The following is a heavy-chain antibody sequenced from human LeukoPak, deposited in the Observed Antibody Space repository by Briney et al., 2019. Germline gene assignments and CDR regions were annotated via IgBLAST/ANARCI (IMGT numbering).Heavy chain of an antibody. CDR2: IYYSGST. D-gene: IGHD3-16*01. J-gene: IGHJ4*02. V-gene: IGHV4-39*01. Sequence: SETLSLTCTVSGGSISSSSYYWGWIRQPPGKGLEWIGSIYYSGSTYYNPSLKSRVTISVDTSKNQFSLKLSSVTAADTVVYYCARHGRPGGFDYWGQGTLVTVSS. CDR1: GGSISSSSYY. CDR3: ARHGRPGGFDY.